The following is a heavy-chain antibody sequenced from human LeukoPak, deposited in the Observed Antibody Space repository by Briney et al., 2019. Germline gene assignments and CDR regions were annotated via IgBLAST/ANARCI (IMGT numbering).Heavy chain of an antibody. J-gene: IGHJ4*02. D-gene: IGHD3-10*01. Sequence: GGSLRLSCAASGFTFSNHEVNWVRQAPGKGLEWVSYISRSETKYYADSVKGRFTISRDNAKSLLFLQMNSLRAEDTAVYYCVRDHYYGSGIYSYYFDYWGQGTLVTVSS. V-gene: IGHV3-48*03. CDR1: GFTFSNHE. CDR2: ISRSETK. CDR3: VRDHYYGSGIYSYYFDY.